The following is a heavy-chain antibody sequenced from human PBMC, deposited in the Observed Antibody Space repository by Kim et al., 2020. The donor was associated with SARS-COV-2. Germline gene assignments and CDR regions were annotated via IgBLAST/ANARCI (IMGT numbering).Heavy chain of an antibody. CDR3: AREEDIVATMDY. Sequence: NYAQKFQGRVTITADKSTSTAYMELSSLRSEDTAVYYCAREEDIVATMDYWGQGTLVTVSS. D-gene: IGHD5-12*01. J-gene: IGHJ4*02. V-gene: IGHV1-69*04.